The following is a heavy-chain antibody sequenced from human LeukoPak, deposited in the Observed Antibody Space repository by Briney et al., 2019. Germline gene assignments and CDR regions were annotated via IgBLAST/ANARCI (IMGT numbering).Heavy chain of an antibody. CDR1: GFTVSSNY. CDR3: AKERSLEIAVAGTIFDY. CDR2: IYSGGGT. Sequence: QAGGSLRLSCAASGFTVSSNYMGWVRQAPGKGLEWVSVIYSGGGTYYADSVKGRFTISRDNSKNKIYLEMSSLKAEDTAVYYCAKERSLEIAVAGTIFDYWGQGTLVTVSS. J-gene: IGHJ4*02. D-gene: IGHD6-19*01. V-gene: IGHV3-66*01.